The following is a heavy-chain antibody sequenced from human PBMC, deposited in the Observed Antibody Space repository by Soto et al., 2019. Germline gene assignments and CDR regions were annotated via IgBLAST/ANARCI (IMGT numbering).Heavy chain of an antibody. V-gene: IGHV4-61*01. Sequence: LTNTVSDGNIINRSYSRSWNRKPPGKGLEWIGYVYHTGRTSYNPFLKSRVSISMDTSKNQFSLNLDSVTAAYTAVYFCARDFAYFDSWVHGTLVTVSS. CDR2: VYHTGRT. D-gene: IGHD3-3*01. J-gene: IGHJ4*03. CDR1: DGNIINRSYS. CDR3: ARDFAYFDS.